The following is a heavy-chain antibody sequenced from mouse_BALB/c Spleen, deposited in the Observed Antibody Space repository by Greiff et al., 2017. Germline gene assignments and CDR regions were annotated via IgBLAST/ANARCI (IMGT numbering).Heavy chain of an antibody. CDR3: ARRDDYVSFDY. CDR2: INPSTGYT. CDR1: GYTFTSYW. Sequence: QVHVKQSGAELAKPGASVKMSCKASGYTFTSYWMHWVKQRPGQGLEWIGYINPSTGYTEYNQKFKDKATLTADKSSSTAYMQLSSLTSEDSAVYYCARRDDYVSFDYWGQGTTLTVSS. J-gene: IGHJ2*01. V-gene: IGHV1-7*01. D-gene: IGHD2-4*01.